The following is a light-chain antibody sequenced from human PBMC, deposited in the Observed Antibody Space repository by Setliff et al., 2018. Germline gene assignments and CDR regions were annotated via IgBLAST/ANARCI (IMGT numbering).Light chain of an antibody. CDR1: SPNTGKNY. Sequence: QSALAQSPSASASPGQRVTMSCSGSSPNTGKNYVYWYQQFPGTAPKLLIYNNNQRPSGVPDRFSGSKSGTSASLAISGLRSDDEADYYCAAWDDSLRGYVFGSGTRSPS. CDR2: NNN. V-gene: IGLV1-47*01. CDR3: AAWDDSLRGYV. J-gene: IGLJ1*01.